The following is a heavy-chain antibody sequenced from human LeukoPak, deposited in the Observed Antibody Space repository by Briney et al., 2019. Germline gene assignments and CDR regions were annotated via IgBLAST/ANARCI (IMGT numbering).Heavy chain of an antibody. CDR2: IIPIFGIA. CDR3: ARGGDLQALLGKRPYYYYYGMDV. Sequence: ASVKLSCKASGVTFSSCAISWVRQAPGQGLEWMGRIIPIFGIANYAQKFQGRVTITADKSTSTAYMELSSLRSEDTAVYYCARGGDLQALLGKRPYYYYYGMDVWGQGTTVTVS. CDR1: GVTFSSCA. V-gene: IGHV1-69*04. D-gene: IGHD7-27*01. J-gene: IGHJ6*02.